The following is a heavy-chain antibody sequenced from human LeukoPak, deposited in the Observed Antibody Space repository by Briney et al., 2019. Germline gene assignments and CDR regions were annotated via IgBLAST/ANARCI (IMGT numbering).Heavy chain of an antibody. V-gene: IGHV1-69*10. CDR2: IIPILGIA. Sequence: SVKVSCKASGGTFSSYAISWVRQAPGQGLEWMGGIIPILGIANYAQKFQGRVTITADKSTSTAYMELSSLRSEDTAVYYCAIVGATRGDFDYWGQGTLVTVSS. D-gene: IGHD1-26*01. J-gene: IGHJ4*02. CDR3: AIVGATRGDFDY. CDR1: GGTFSSYA.